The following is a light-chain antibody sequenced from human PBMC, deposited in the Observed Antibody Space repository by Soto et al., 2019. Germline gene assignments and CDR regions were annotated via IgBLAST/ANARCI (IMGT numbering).Light chain of an antibody. CDR2: LNTDGSH. CDR1: TGHSNYA. J-gene: IGLJ2*01. CDR3: QTWGTGTVV. V-gene: IGLV4-69*01. Sequence: QPVLTQSPSASASLGASVKLTCTLDTGHSNYAIAWHQQEPGKGPRYLMRLNTDGSHTKGDGIPDRFSGSSSGADRYLTISSLQSEDEAVYYCQTWGTGTVVFGGGTKLTVL.